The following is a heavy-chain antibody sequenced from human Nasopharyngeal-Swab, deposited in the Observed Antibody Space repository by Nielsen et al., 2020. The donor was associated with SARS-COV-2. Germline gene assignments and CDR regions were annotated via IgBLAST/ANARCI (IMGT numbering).Heavy chain of an antibody. Sequence: VGSLRRSCSASGFIFSNYHMNWVRQAPGKGLEWVSYIGVTSSTRYYSDSLRGRFTISRDNAKNSLYLQMNSLRAEDTAVYYCARGGSSWPHWYFDLWGRGTLVTVPS. CDR3: ARGGSSWPHWYFDL. D-gene: IGHD6-13*01. V-gene: IGHV3-48*04. J-gene: IGHJ2*01. CDR2: IGVTSSTR. CDR1: GFIFSNYH.